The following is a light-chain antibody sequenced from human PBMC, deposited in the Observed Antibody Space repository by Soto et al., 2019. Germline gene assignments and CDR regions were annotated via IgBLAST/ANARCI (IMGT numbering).Light chain of an antibody. CDR1: QSISSW. CDR3: QQYDSHISKT. J-gene: IGKJ2*01. CDR2: KAS. V-gene: IGKV1-5*03. Sequence: DIQMTQSPSTLSASVGDRVNLTCRASQSISSWLAWYQQKPGKAPKLLIYKASSLEGGVPSRFNGSGSGTEFTLTISSLQPDDFATYYCQQYDSHISKTFGQGTKLEI.